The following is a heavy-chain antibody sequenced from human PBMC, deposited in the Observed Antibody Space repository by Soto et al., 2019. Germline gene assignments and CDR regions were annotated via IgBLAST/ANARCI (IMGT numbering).Heavy chain of an antibody. J-gene: IGHJ3*02. CDR3: ARGGWGWQEPNASDI. CDR1: GGSISSGDYC. CDR2: IYYSGST. V-gene: IGHV4-30-4*01. Sequence: QVQLQESGPGLVKPSQTLSLICTVSGGSISSGDYCWSWIRQPPGKGLEWIGYIYYSGSTYYNPSLNSRVTISADRSKTQFALRVCSVAGAATAVYSGARGGWGWQEPNASDIWGQGTMVTVSS. D-gene: IGHD3-16*01.